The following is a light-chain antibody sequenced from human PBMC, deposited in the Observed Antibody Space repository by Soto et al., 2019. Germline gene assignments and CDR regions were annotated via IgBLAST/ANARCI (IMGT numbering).Light chain of an antibody. Sequence: EIVLTQSPDTLSLSPGERATLSCWASHSVTTHLAWFQQRPGQTPRLLIYDASTRAPVIPARFSGRGSGAEFTITIISLQSEDFSVYYCQQYNNWPTFGQGTKVDIK. CDR2: DAS. CDR3: QQYNNWPT. CDR1: HSVTTH. V-gene: IGKV3D-15*01. J-gene: IGKJ1*01.